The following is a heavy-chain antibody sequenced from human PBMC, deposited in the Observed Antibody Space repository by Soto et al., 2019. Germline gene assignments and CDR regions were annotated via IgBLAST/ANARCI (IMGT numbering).Heavy chain of an antibody. CDR2: INHSGST. D-gene: IGHD3-3*01. J-gene: IGHJ5*02. V-gene: IGHV4-34*01. Sequence: QVQLQQWGAGLLKPSETLSLTCAVYGGSFSGYYWSWIRQPPGKGLEWIGEINHSGSTNYNPSLKSRVTISVDTSKNQFSLKLSSVTAADTAVYYCARAFPDRPQGSYRITIFGVVISSRARENKNWFDPWGQGTLVTVSS. CDR1: GGSFSGYY. CDR3: ARAFPDRPQGSYRITIFGVVISSRARENKNWFDP.